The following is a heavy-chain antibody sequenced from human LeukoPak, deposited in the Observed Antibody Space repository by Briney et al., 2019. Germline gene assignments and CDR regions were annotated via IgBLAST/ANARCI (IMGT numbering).Heavy chain of an antibody. D-gene: IGHD3-10*01. V-gene: IGHV3-33*01. J-gene: IGHJ4*02. Sequence: GGSLRLSCAASGFTFSSYGMHWVRQAPGKGLEWVAVIWYDGSNKYYADSVKGRFTISRDNSKNTPYLQMNSLRAEDTAVYYCARAFPGSGSYYNAHWGQGTLVTVSS. CDR2: IWYDGSNK. CDR1: GFTFSSYG. CDR3: ARAFPGSGSYYNAH.